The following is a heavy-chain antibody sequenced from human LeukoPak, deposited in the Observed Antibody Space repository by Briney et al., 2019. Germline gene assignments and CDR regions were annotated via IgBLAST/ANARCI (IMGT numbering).Heavy chain of an antibody. D-gene: IGHD3-22*01. CDR1: GYTFSNYG. J-gene: IGHJ4*02. CDR2: ISAYNGDS. V-gene: IGHV1-18*01. CDR3: ARYGIGYYDSSGYRNFDF. Sequence: ASVKVSCKASGYTFSNYGISWVRQAPGQGLEWMGWISAYNGDSNYVQKLQGRVTMTTDTSTRTAYMELRSLRSDDTAVYYCARYGIGYYDSSGYRNFDFWGQGTLVTVSS.